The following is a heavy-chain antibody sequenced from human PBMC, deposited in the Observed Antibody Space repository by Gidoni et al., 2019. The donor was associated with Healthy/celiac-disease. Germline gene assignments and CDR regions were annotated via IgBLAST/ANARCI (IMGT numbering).Heavy chain of an antibody. J-gene: IGHJ4*02. CDR1: GCSISSSSYY. V-gene: IGHV4-39*01. CDR2: IYYSGST. CDR3: ASVRSGWDYDY. D-gene: IGHD1-26*01. Sequence: QLQLQESGPGLVKPSETLSLTCTVSGCSISSSSYYWGWIRQPPGKGLEWIGSIYYSGSTYYNPSLKSRVTISVDTSKNRFSLKLSSVTAADTAVYYCASVRSGWDYDYWGQGTLVTVSS.